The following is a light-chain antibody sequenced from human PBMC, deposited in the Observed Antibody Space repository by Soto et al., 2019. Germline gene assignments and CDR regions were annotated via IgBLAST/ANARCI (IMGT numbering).Light chain of an antibody. Sequence: DIEMTQSPSSLSASIGDRVTITCRASQTIGTYLNWFQQKPGKAPKLLIYAASNLQSGVPSRFSCSGSGTEFTLIISSLQPDDFATYFCQESYSVPLFTFGPGTKVDVK. CDR2: AAS. V-gene: IGKV1-39*01. J-gene: IGKJ3*01. CDR1: QTIGTY. CDR3: QESYSVPLFT.